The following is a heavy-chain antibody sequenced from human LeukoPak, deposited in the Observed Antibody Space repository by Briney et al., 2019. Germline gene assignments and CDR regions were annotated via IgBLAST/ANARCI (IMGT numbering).Heavy chain of an antibody. CDR1: GGSISSYY. J-gene: IGHJ3*01. D-gene: IGHD3-22*01. CDR3: ARHAYYYDRSGSYEAFDV. CDR2: MYYSGST. Sequence: PSETLSLTCTVSGGSISSYYWSWIRQPPGKGLEWIGSMYYSGSTNYKPSLKSRVTISVDTSKDQFSLKLSSVTAADTAVYYCARHAYYYDRSGSYEAFDVWGQGTMVTVSS. V-gene: IGHV4-59*08.